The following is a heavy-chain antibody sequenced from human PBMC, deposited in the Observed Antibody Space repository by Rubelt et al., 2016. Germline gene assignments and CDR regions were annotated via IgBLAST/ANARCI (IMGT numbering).Heavy chain of an antibody. Sequence: QLQLQESGPGLLKASETLSLTCTVSGDSISSSSYYWGWLRQPPGKGLEWIGSIYYSGSTHYNPSLKSRVTISVDTAKNQFPLKLSSVTAEDTAVHYCARLLRSYWYFDLWGRGTLVTVSS. CDR3: ARLLRSYWYFDL. CDR2: IYYSGST. J-gene: IGHJ2*01. CDR1: GDSISSSSYY. V-gene: IGHV4-39*01.